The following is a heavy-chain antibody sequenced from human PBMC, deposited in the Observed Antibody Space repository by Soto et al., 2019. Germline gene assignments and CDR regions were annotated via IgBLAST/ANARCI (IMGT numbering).Heavy chain of an antibody. CDR1: GDSVSSNSAA. CDR3: ARGRGLDIVVVPAAIWFPTEFDP. Sequence: QVQLQQSGPGLVKPSQTLSLTCAISGDSVSSNSAAWNWIRQSPSRGLEWLGRTYYRSKWYNDYAVSVKSRIPINPATSKNQFSLQLNSVTPEDTAVYYCARGRGLDIVVVPAAIWFPTEFDPWGQGTLVTVSS. D-gene: IGHD2-2*01. J-gene: IGHJ5*02. V-gene: IGHV6-1*01. CDR2: TYYRSKWYN.